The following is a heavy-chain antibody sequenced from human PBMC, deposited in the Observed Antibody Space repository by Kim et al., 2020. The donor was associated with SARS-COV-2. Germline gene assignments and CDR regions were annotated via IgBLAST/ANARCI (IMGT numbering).Heavy chain of an antibody. CDR3: ARDVNMGFDY. V-gene: IGHV4-59*01. J-gene: IGHJ4*02. Sequence: YNPSLKSRITTPRDTSKSQFALKLSSVTAADTAVYYCARDVNMGFDYWGQGTLVTVSS.